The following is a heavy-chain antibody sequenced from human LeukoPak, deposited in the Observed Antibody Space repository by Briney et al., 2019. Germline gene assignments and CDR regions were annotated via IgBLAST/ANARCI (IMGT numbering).Heavy chain of an antibody. Sequence: GGSLRLSCAASGFTFGNYWMNWVRQAPGKGLEWVANIKQDDSEKYYVASVKGRFTISRDNAKNSLYLQMNSLRAEDTAVYYYLRSMDVWGQGTTVTVSS. V-gene: IGHV3-7*01. CDR3: LRSMDV. J-gene: IGHJ6*02. CDR2: IKQDDSEK. CDR1: GFTFGNYW.